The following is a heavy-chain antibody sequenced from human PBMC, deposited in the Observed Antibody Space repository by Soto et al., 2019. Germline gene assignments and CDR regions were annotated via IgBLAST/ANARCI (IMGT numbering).Heavy chain of an antibody. Sequence: QVQLVQSGAEVKMPGASVKVSCKASGYTFINYGISWVRQAPGHGLEWMGWISAYNGNLNYAQKIQGRVTMTTDASTTTAYMELRSLRSDDTAVYYCARDGISGAEPFEIWGQGTMVTVSS. CDR3: ARDGISGAEPFEI. V-gene: IGHV1-18*01. CDR1: GYTFINYG. D-gene: IGHD1-20*01. CDR2: ISAYNGNL. J-gene: IGHJ3*02.